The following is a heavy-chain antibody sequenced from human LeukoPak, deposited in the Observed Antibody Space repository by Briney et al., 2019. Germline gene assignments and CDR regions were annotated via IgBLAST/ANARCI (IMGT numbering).Heavy chain of an antibody. CDR2: IHYSGSP. J-gene: IGHJ5*02. CDR1: GGSISNYY. Sequence: SETLSLTCTVSGGSISNYYWSWIRQPPGKGLEWIGYIHYSGSPNYNPSLKSRVSISVDTSKNQFSLKLNSVTAADTAVYYCARTTEVCSSTSCYQYWFDPWGQGTLVTVSS. CDR3: ARTTEVCSSTSCYQYWFDP. V-gene: IGHV4-59*01. D-gene: IGHD2-2*01.